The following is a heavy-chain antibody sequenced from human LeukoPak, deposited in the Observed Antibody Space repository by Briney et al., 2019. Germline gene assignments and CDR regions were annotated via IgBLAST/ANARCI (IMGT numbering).Heavy chain of an antibody. D-gene: IGHD3-16*02. CDR1: GFTFSSYS. V-gene: IGHV3-23*01. Sequence: PGGSLRLSCEASGFTFSSYSMGWVRQAPGEGLEWVSSITGSGGRIYYADSLKGRFTISRDNSKNTVYLQMNSLRAEDTAVYYCAKYRDYYFEYWGQGTLVTVSS. CDR3: AKYRDYYFEY. CDR2: ITGSGGRI. J-gene: IGHJ4*02.